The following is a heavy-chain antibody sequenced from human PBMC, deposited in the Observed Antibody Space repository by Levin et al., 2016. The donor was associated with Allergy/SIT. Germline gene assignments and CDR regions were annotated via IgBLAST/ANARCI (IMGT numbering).Heavy chain of an antibody. CDR3: TRGSVADIYYGMDV. Sequence: GGSLRLSCAASGFTFSGSAMHWVRQASGKGLEWVGRIRSKTNNYATAYPASVKGRFTISRDDSKNTAYLQMNSLKTEDTAVYYCTRGSVADIYYGMDVWGQGTTVTVSS. D-gene: IGHD6-19*01. CDR2: IRSKTNNYAT. CDR1: GFTFSGSA. J-gene: IGHJ6*02. V-gene: IGHV3-73*01.